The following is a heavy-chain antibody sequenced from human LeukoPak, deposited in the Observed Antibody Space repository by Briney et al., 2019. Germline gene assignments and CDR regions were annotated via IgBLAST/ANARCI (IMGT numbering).Heavy chain of an antibody. J-gene: IGHJ4*02. Sequence: PGGSLRLSCAASGFIFSDSAIHWVHQASGKGLEWVGRIRSKENSFATAYGASVQGRFTISRDDSKNTAYLQMNSLKIEDTALYYCTRHELGEPGDYWGQGTLVTVSS. D-gene: IGHD3-16*01. CDR1: GFIFSDSA. CDR2: IRSKENSFAT. V-gene: IGHV3-73*01. CDR3: TRHELGEPGDY.